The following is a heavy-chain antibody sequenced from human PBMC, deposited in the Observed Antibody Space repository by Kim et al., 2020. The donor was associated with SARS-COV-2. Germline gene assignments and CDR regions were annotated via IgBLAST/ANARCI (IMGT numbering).Heavy chain of an antibody. V-gene: IGHV3-23*01. Sequence: SVKGRCTNYRHTSKNTLYLQMNSLKAEDTAVYYCAPPVQVAAFHSGMDVWGQGTTVTVSS. D-gene: IGHD6-19*01. J-gene: IGHJ6*02. CDR3: APPVQVAAFHSGMDV.